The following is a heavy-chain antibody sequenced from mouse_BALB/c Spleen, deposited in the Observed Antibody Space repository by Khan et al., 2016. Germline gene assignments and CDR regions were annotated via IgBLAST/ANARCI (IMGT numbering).Heavy chain of an antibody. D-gene: IGHD1-2*01. CDR2: INPSNGGT. CDR3: TRKGRLRGAMDY. J-gene: IGHJ4*01. CDR1: GYTFTSYY. Sequence: QVQLQQSGVELVKPGASVKLSCKASGYTFTSYYMYWVKQRPGQGLEWIAEINPSNGGTNFNEKFKSKATLTVDKSSSTAYMQLSSLTSEDSAVYYCTRKGRLRGAMDYWGQGTSVTVSS. V-gene: IGHV1S81*02.